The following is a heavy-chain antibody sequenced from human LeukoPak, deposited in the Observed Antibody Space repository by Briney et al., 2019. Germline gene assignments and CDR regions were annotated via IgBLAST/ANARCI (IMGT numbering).Heavy chain of an antibody. Sequence: SETLSLTCTVSGGSISSGGYYWSWIRQHPGKGLEWIGYIYYSGSTYYNPSLKSRVTISVDTSKNQFSLKLSSVTAADTAVYYCARDLHTAMVHWGQGTLVTVSS. V-gene: IGHV4-31*03. CDR2: IYYSGST. D-gene: IGHD5-18*01. CDR3: ARDLHTAMVH. J-gene: IGHJ4*02. CDR1: GGSISSGGYY.